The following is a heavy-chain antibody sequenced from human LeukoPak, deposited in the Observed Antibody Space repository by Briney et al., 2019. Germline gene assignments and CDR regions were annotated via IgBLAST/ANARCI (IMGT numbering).Heavy chain of an antibody. Sequence: GGSLRLSCAASGFTFSTYSMTWVRQAPVKGLEWVSAISGRDDNTYYADSVKGRFSISRDNSKNTVHLQMNSLRVEDTAVFYCAKRVAYSSGYYWDYWGQGTLVTVSS. CDR2: ISGRDDNT. J-gene: IGHJ4*02. D-gene: IGHD6-19*01. CDR1: GFTFSTYS. V-gene: IGHV3-23*01. CDR3: AKRVAYSSGYYWDY.